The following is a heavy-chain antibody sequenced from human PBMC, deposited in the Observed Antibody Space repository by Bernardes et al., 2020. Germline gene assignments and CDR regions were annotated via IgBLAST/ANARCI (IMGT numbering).Heavy chain of an antibody. D-gene: IGHD1-26*01. J-gene: IGHJ3*02. Sequence: GGSLRLSCAASGFTFSGSAMHWVRQASGKGLEWVGRIRSKANSYATAYAASVKGRFTISRDDSKNTAYLQMNSLKTEDTAVYYCTRPPGSGSYGNAFDIWGQGTMVTVSS. CDR1: GFTFSGSA. CDR3: TRPPGSGSYGNAFDI. CDR2: IRSKANSYAT. V-gene: IGHV3-73*01.